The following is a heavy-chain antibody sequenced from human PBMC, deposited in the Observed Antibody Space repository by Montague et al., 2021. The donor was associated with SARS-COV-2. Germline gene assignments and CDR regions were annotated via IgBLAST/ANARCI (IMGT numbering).Heavy chain of an antibody. D-gene: IGHD1-1*01. CDR3: AREGTVPGPRGIYFDD. CDR2: TYYRSKRYT. CDR1: GDSESSNSAA. Sequence: CAISGDSESSNSAAWNWIRQSPSGGLEWLGRTYYRSKRYTDYAPSVKTRITITPDTSNNQFSLHLNSVTPGDTAVYYCAREGTVPGPRGIYFDDWGQGTLVTVSS. J-gene: IGHJ4*02. V-gene: IGHV6-1*01.